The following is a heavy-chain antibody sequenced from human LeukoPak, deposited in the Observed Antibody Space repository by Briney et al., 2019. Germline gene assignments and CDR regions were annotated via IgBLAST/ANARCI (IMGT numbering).Heavy chain of an antibody. Sequence: TSETLSLTCTVSGGSISSYYWSWIRQPPGKGLEWIGYIYYSGSTNYNPSLKSRVTIPVDTSKNQFSLKLSSVTAADTAVYYCARDHVGSGSPTYYYYGMDVWGQGTTVTVSS. CDR1: GGSISSYY. CDR3: ARDHVGSGSPTYYYYGMDV. D-gene: IGHD3-10*01. CDR2: IYYSGST. V-gene: IGHV4-59*01. J-gene: IGHJ6*02.